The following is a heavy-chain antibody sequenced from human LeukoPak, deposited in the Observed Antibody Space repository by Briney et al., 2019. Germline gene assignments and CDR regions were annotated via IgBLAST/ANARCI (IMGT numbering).Heavy chain of an antibody. Sequence: PSETLSLTCAVYGRSFSGYYWSWIRQPPGKGLEWIGEINHSGSTNYNPSLKSRVTISVDTSKNQFSLKLSSVTAADTAVYYCARGVDILTGYDYWGQGTLVTVSS. D-gene: IGHD3-9*01. J-gene: IGHJ4*02. CDR3: ARGVDILTGYDY. V-gene: IGHV4-34*01. CDR2: INHSGST. CDR1: GRSFSGYY.